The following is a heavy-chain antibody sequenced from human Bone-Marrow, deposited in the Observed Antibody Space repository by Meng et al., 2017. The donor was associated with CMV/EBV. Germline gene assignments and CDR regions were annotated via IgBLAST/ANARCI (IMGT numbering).Heavy chain of an antibody. CDR3: ARDRGGFYTYYYGSGMNNWFDP. CDR2: INPNSGGT. D-gene: IGHD3-10*01. J-gene: IGHJ5*02. Sequence: ASVKVSCKASGYTFTGYYMHWVRQAPGQGLEWMGWINPNSGGTNYAQKFQGRVTMTRDTSISTAYMELSRLRSDDTAVYYCARDRGGFYTYYYGSGMNNWFDPWGQGTLVTVSS. CDR1: GYTFTGYY. V-gene: IGHV1-2*02.